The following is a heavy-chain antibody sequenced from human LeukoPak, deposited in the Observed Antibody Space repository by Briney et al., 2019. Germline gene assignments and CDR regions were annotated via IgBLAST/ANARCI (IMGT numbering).Heavy chain of an antibody. Sequence: GASVKVSCKASGYTFTGYYMHWVRQAPGQGLEWMEWINPNSGGTYYAQKFQGRVTMTSDTSISTAYMELSRLRSDNTAVYYCARDLYGGTSATFDYWGQGTLVTVSS. CDR1: GYTFTGYY. CDR3: ARDLYGGTSATFDY. D-gene: IGHD4-23*01. V-gene: IGHV1-2*02. CDR2: INPNSGGT. J-gene: IGHJ4*02.